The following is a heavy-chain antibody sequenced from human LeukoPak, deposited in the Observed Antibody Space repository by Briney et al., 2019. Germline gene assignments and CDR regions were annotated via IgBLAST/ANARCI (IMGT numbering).Heavy chain of an antibody. CDR1: GFTFSNYW. J-gene: IGHJ4*01. Sequence: GGSLRLSCAASGFTFSNYWMHWVRQVPGKGLVWVSRSDGGGSSTSYADSVKGRFSISRDNAKSILYLQMNSLRAEDTAVYYCARGPGSSGGAYVGDYWGHGTLVTVSS. V-gene: IGHV3-74*01. CDR3: ARGPGSSGGAYVGDY. D-gene: IGHD3-22*01. CDR2: SDGGGSST.